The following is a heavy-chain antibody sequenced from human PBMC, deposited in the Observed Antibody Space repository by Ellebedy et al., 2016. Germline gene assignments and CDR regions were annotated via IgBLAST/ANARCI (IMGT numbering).Heavy chain of an antibody. D-gene: IGHD1-26*01. Sequence: SETLSLTXTVSGYSISSGYYWGWIRQPPGKGLEWIGSIYHSGSTYYNPSLKSRVTISVDTSKNQFSLKLSSVTAADTAVYYCARFKALVGATYFDYWGQGTLVTVSS. CDR2: IYHSGST. CDR1: GYSISSGYY. J-gene: IGHJ4*02. CDR3: ARFKALVGATYFDY. V-gene: IGHV4-38-2*02.